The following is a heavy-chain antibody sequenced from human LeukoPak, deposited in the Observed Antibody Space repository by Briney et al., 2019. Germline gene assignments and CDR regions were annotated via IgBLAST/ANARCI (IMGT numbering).Heavy chain of an antibody. J-gene: IGHJ4*02. CDR1: GGSFSGYY. Sequence: SETPSLTCAVYGGSFSGYYWSWIRQPPGKGLEWIGEINHSGSTNYNPSLKSRVTISVDTSKNQFSLKLSSVTAADTAVYYCARLPQINRYSYGLDWGQGTLVTVSS. D-gene: IGHD5-18*01. CDR3: ARLPQINRYSYGLD. CDR2: INHSGST. V-gene: IGHV4-34*01.